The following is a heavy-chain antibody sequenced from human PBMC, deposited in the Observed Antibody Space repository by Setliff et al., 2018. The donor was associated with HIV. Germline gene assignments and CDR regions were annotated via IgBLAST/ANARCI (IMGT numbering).Heavy chain of an antibody. CDR3: AKEDQRVTSVDY. CDR1: GFTFSSYN. D-gene: IGHD2-2*01. CDR2: ISSSSNVI. V-gene: IGHV3-48*01. Sequence: PGGSLRLSCAASGFTFSSYNMNWVRQAPGKGLEWVSYISSSSNVIYYADSVKGRFTISRDNSKNTLFLQMNSLRSEDTAVYYCAKEDQRVTSVDYWGQGTPVTVSS. J-gene: IGHJ4*02.